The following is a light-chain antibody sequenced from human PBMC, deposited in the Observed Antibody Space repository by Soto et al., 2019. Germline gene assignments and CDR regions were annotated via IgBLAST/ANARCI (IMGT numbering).Light chain of an antibody. CDR3: QQYNNWPPWT. CDR1: QSVSSN. V-gene: IGKV3-15*01. J-gene: IGKJ1*01. Sequence: IVVTQAPATLSVSPWERATLSCRASQSVSSNLAWYQQKPGQAPRLLLYGASTRATGIPARFSGSGSGTEFTLTISSLQSEDFAVYYCQQYNNWPPWTFGQGTKVDI. CDR2: GAS.